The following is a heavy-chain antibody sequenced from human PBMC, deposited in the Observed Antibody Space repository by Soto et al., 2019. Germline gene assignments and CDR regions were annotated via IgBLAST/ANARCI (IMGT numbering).Heavy chain of an antibody. Sequence: EVHLLESGGGLVQPGGSLRLSCAASGFTFSSYAMSWVRQAPGKGLEWVSVISGSGDTTNYADSVKDRFTISRDNSKNSLYLQMNSLRVEDTAIYYCAKSSSWAHYDYMDVWGKGTTVTVSS. D-gene: IGHD2-2*01. V-gene: IGHV3-23*01. CDR3: AKSSSWAHYDYMDV. CDR2: ISGSGDTT. J-gene: IGHJ6*03. CDR1: GFTFSSYA.